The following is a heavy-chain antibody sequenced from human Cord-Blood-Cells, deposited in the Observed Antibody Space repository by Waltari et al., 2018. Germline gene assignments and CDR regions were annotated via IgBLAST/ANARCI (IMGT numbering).Heavy chain of an antibody. J-gene: IGHJ5*02. CDR3: ARVGGSGSYNWFDP. CDR1: GFTVRSNY. Sequence: EVQLVESGGGLIQPGGSLRRACAASGFTVRSNYMSWSRRAPGKGLEWVSVIYSGGSTYYADSVKGRFTISRDNSKNTLYLQMNSLRAEDTAVYYCARVGGSGSYNWFDPWGQGTLVTVSS. CDR2: IYSGGST. V-gene: IGHV3-53*01. D-gene: IGHD3-10*01.